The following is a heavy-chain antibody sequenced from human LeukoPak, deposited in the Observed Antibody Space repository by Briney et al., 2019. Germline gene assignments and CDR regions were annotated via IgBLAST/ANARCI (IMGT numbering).Heavy chain of an antibody. V-gene: IGHV3-9*01. CDR3: AKGLTGTFLDY. CDR1: GFTFDDYA. D-gene: IGHD1-20*01. J-gene: IGHJ4*02. CDR2: ISWNSGSI. Sequence: GRSLRLSCAASGFTFDDYAMHWVRQAPGKGPEWVSGISWNSGSIGYADSVKGRFTISRDNAKNSLYLQMNSLRAEDTALYYCAKGLTGTFLDYWGQGTLVTVSS.